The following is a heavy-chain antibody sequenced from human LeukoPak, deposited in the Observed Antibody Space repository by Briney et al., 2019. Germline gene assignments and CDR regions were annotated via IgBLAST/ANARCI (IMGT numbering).Heavy chain of an antibody. CDR3: ARGDGSWFDYYYYYMDV. V-gene: IGHV1-46*01. J-gene: IGHJ6*03. Sequence: ASVKVSCKAFGYTFTSYYMHWVRQAPGQGLEWMGIINPSGGSTSYAQKFQGRVTMTRDMSTSTVYMELSSLRSEDTAVYYCARGDGSWFDYYYYYMDVWGKGTTVTVSS. D-gene: IGHD6-13*01. CDR1: GYTFTSYY. CDR2: INPSGGST.